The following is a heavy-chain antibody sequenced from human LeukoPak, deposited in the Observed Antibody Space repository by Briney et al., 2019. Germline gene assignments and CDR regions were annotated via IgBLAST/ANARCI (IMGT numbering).Heavy chain of an antibody. CDR3: ARQYGGNADYFNY. J-gene: IGHJ4*02. CDR2: IFPSDSDT. V-gene: IGHV5-51*01. D-gene: IGHD4-23*01. CDR1: GYGFTSYW. Sequence: GESLQISCKGSGYGFTSYWIGWVRQMPGKGLEWMGIIFPSDSDTRYSPSFQGQVTISADKSISTAYLQWSSLKASDTAMYYCARQYGGNADYFNYWGQGTLVTVSS.